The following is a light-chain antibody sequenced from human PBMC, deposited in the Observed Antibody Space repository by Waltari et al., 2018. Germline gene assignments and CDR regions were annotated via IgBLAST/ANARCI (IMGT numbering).Light chain of an antibody. CDR1: SSNTGSNT. J-gene: IGLJ3*02. V-gene: IGLV1-44*01. CDR3: AAWDDSLNGWV. Sequence: QSVLTQPPSASGTPGPRVTIPCSGSSSNTGSNTVTWYQQPPGTAPKLLIHSNNQRPSGVPDRFSGSKSGTSASLAISGLQSEDEADYYCAAWDDSLNGWVFGGGTKLTVL. CDR2: SNN.